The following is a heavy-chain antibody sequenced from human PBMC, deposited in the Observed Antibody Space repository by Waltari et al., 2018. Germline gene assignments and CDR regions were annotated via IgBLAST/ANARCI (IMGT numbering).Heavy chain of an antibody. D-gene: IGHD6-13*01. CDR3: ARTPNSSSWYLYDY. Sequence: QVQLQQWGAGLLKPSETLSLTCAVYGGSFSGYYLIWNRQPPGKGLEWIGEINHSGSTNYNPSLKSRVTISVDTSKNQFSLKLSSVTAADTAVYYCARTPNSSSWYLYDYWGQGTLVTVSS. V-gene: IGHV4-34*01. J-gene: IGHJ4*02. CDR2: INHSGST. CDR1: GGSFSGYY.